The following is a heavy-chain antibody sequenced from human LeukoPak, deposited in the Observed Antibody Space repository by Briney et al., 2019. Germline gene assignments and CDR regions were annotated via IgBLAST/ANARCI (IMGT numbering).Heavy chain of an antibody. CDR3: ARGSRGYGDYVYWFDP. J-gene: IGHJ5*02. D-gene: IGHD4-17*01. CDR1: GGSISPYY. Sequence: KSSETLSLTCTVSGGSISPYYWNWVRQPPGKGLEWIGYIYYSGSTNYNPSLKSRVTISVDTSKNQFSLKLSSVTAADTAVYYCARGSRGYGDYVYWFDPWGQGTLVTVSS. CDR2: IYYSGST. V-gene: IGHV4-59*01.